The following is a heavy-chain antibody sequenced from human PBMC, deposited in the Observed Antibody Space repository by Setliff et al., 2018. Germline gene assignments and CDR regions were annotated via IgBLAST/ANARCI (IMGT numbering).Heavy chain of an antibody. CDR1: GFTFSGYY. V-gene: IGHV3-48*01. CDR3: ARAYAYSYGFDS. D-gene: IGHD5-18*01. CDR2: IRSSETVT. Sequence: PGGSLRLSCAASGFTFSGYYMQWVRQAPGKGLEWVAYIRSSETVTDYADSVKGRFTISRDNAKNSLYLQMNSLRAEDTAVYYCARAYAYSYGFDSWGQGTQVTVSS. J-gene: IGHJ4*02.